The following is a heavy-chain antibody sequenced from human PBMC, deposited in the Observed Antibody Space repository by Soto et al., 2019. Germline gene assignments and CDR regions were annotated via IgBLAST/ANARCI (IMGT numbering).Heavy chain of an antibody. CDR3: AKDGYSSSWYGFFHY. D-gene: IGHD6-13*01. Sequence: PGGSLRLSCAASGFTFSSHAMSWVRQAPGKGLEWVSGISGSGRSTHYADSVKGWFTIPRDNSKEKLYLQMNNLRAEDTALYYWAKDGYSSSWYGFFHYWGQGTLVTVSS. CDR2: ISGSGRST. J-gene: IGHJ4*02. CDR1: GFTFSSHA. V-gene: IGHV3-23*01.